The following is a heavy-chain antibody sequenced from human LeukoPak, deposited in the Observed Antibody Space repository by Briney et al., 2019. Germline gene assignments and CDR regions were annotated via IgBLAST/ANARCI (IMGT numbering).Heavy chain of an antibody. D-gene: IGHD1-26*01. V-gene: IGHV1-46*01. J-gene: IGHJ4*02. CDR2: INPSGGST. CDR3: ARVGSGSYRY. Sequence: ASVKVSCKASGYTFTSYYMHWVRQAPGQGLEWMGIINPSGGSTSYAQKLQGRVTMTTDTSTSTAYMELRSLRSDDTAVYYCARVGSGSYRYWGQGTLVTVSS. CDR1: GYTFTSYY.